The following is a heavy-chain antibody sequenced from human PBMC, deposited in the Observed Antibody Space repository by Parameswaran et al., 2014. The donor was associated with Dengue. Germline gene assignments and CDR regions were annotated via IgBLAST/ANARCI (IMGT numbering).Heavy chain of an antibody. Sequence: WVRQAPGQGPEWMGWINPRSGGADYAQNFQGRVTMTRDTSISTAYMELSRLTSDDTALYYCARGAAAATDFDYWGQGTLVTVSS. J-gene: IGHJ4*02. D-gene: IGHD2-2*01. CDR2: INPRSGGA. CDR3: ARGAAAATDFDY. V-gene: IGHV1-2*02.